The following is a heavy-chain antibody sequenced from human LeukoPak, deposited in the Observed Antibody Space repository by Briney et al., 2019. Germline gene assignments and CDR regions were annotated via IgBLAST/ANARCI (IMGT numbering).Heavy chain of an antibody. Sequence: PGGSLRLSCAASGLTFSNYVMIWVRQAPGKGLEWVSIIGTSGGDIHYADSVKGRFSISRDNSKNTLSLQMNSLRVDDTAVYYCARDPNWGSGYWGQGTLVTVSS. D-gene: IGHD7-27*01. CDR2: IGTSGGDI. CDR1: GLTFSNYV. CDR3: ARDPNWGSGY. V-gene: IGHV3-23*01. J-gene: IGHJ4*02.